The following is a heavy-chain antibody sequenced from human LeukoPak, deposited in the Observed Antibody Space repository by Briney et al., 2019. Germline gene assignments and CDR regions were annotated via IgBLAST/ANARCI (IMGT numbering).Heavy chain of an antibody. J-gene: IGHJ4*02. CDR2: IIPIFGTA. CDR1: GGTFSSYA. V-gene: IGHV1-69*13. Sequence: GASVKVSCKASGGTFSSYAISWVRQAPGQGLEWMGGIIPIFGTANYAQKFQGRVTITADESTSTAYMELRSLRSDDTAVYYCAIRVVYDGLVDYWGQGTLVTVSS. CDR3: AIRVVYDGLVDY. D-gene: IGHD1-1*01.